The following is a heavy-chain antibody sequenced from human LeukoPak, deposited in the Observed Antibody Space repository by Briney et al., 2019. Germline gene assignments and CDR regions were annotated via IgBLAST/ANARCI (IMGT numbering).Heavy chain of an antibody. Sequence: SETLSLTCTVSGGSISSGGYYWSWIRQHPGKGLEWIGYIYYSGSTYYNPSLKSRVTISVDTSKNQFSLKLSSVTAADTAVYYCARGRRITIFGVVNKAGPPFDPWGQGTLVTVSS. CDR2: IYYSGST. D-gene: IGHD3-3*01. CDR3: ARGRRITIFGVVNKAGPPFDP. CDR1: GGSISSGGYY. J-gene: IGHJ5*02. V-gene: IGHV4-31*03.